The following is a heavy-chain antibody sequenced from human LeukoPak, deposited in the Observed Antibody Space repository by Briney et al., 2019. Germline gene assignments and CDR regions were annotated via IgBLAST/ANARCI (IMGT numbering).Heavy chain of an antibody. CDR3: ARNYYGRWVFDY. J-gene: IGHJ4*02. D-gene: IGHD3-10*01. CDR1: GFTFSSYW. CDR2: IKQDGNEK. Sequence: GGSLRLSCAASGFTFSSYWMIWVGQAPGKGLEGVASIKQDGNEKYYVDSVKGRFTISRDNAKNSLYLQMNSLRAEDTAVYYCARNYYGRWVFDYWGQGTLVTVSS. V-gene: IGHV3-7*01.